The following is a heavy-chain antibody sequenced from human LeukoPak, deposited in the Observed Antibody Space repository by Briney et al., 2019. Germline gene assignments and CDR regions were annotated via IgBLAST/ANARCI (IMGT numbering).Heavy chain of an antibody. CDR2: INTNTGNP. Sequence: ASVKVSCKASGYTFTSYGISWVRQAPGQGLEWMGWINTNTGNPTYAQGFTGRFVFSLDTSVSTAYLQISSLKAEDTAVYYCARVSADYSSSRFDYWGQGTLVTVSS. CDR1: GYTFTSYG. J-gene: IGHJ4*02. CDR3: ARVSADYSSSRFDY. D-gene: IGHD6-6*01. V-gene: IGHV7-4-1*02.